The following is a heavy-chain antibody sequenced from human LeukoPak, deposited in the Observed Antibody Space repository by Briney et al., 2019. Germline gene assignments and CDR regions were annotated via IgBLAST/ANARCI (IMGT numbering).Heavy chain of an antibody. CDR3: AGKYCSSTSCASFDP. V-gene: IGHV1-69*05. CDR1: GGTFSSYA. D-gene: IGHD2-2*01. CDR2: IIPIFGTA. J-gene: IGHJ5*02. Sequence: SVKFSCKASGGTFSSYAISWVRQAPGQGLEWMGGIIPIFGTANYAQKFQGRVTITTDESTSTAYMELSSLRSEDTAVYYCAGKYCSSTSCASFDPWGQGTLVTVSS.